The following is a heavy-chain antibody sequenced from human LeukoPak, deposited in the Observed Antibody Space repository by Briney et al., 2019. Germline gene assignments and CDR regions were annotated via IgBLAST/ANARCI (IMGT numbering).Heavy chain of an antibody. CDR2: IYYSGST. V-gene: IGHV4-31*03. J-gene: IGHJ2*01. Sequence: PSETLSLTCTVSGGSISSGGYYWSWIRQHPGKGLEWIGYIYYSGSTYYNPSLKSRVTISVDTSKNQFSLKLSSVTAADTAVYYCARDLHSYAMFEPTWYFDLWGRGTLVTVSS. CDR1: GGSISSGGYY. CDR3: ARDLHSYAMFEPTWYFDL. D-gene: IGHD5-18*01.